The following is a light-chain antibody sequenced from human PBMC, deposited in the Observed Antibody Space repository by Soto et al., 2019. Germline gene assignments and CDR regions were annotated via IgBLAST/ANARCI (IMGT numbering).Light chain of an antibody. CDR2: GAS. J-gene: IGKJ1*01. Sequence: EVVMTQSPGTLSVSPGERASLSCRASQSVSGNLAWYQQTPGQAPRLLIHGASTRATGIPARFSGSGSGTEFTLTISSLQPEDFAFYYCQQYNDWPRTFGQGTKVDIK. CDR3: QQYNDWPRT. V-gene: IGKV3-15*01. CDR1: QSVSGN.